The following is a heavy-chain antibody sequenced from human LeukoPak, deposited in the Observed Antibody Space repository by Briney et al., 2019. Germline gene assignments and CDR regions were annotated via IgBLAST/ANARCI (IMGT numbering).Heavy chain of an antibody. J-gene: IGHJ3*02. CDR2: INPDGSDK. CDR3: ARDPAFGAFDI. CDR1: GFTFSSSW. D-gene: IGHD3-10*01. Sequence: PPGGSLRLSCAATGFTFSSSWMTWVRQAPWKGLEWVAIINPDGSDKGYAGSVRGRFTISRDNAKNSLYLDMNGLRAEDTSVYYCARDPAFGAFDIWGRGTLVTVSS. V-gene: IGHV3-7*01.